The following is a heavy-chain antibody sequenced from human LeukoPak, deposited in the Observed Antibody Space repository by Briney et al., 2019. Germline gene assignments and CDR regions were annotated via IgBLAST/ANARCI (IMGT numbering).Heavy chain of an antibody. Sequence: GESLKISCKGSGYSFTSYWISWVRQMPGKGLEWMGRIDPSDSCTNYSPSFQGHVTISADKSISTAYLQWSSLKASDTAMYYCARQRGSGWWDDYWGQGTLVTVSS. J-gene: IGHJ4*02. V-gene: IGHV5-10-1*01. CDR2: IDPSDSCT. CDR1: GYSFTSYW. D-gene: IGHD6-19*01. CDR3: ARQRGSGWWDDY.